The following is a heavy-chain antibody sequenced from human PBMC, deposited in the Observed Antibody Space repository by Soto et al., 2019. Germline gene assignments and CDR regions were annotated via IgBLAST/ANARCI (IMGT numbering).Heavy chain of an antibody. Sequence: GGSLRLSCAASGFTVSSNYMSWVRQAPGKGLEWVSVIYSGGSTYYADSVKGRFTISRDNSKNTLYLQMNSLRAEDTAVYYCARAVLEPPTYYYYYYMDVWGKGTTVTVSS. J-gene: IGHJ6*03. CDR3: ARAVLEPPTYYYYYYMDV. CDR1: GFTVSSNY. CDR2: IYSGGST. D-gene: IGHD1-1*01. V-gene: IGHV3-66*01.